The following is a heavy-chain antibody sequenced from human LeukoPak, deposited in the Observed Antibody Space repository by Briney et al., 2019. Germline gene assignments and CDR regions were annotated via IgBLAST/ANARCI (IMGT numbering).Heavy chain of an antibody. CDR3: ARECSSTSCYFHY. CDR2: ISWNSGSI. V-gene: IGHV3-9*01. J-gene: IGHJ4*02. D-gene: IGHD2-2*01. CDR1: GFTFDDYA. Sequence: GGSLRLSCAASGFTFDDYAMHWVRQAPGKGLEWVSGISWNSGSIGYADSVKGRFTISRDNAKNSLYLQMNSLRAEDTAVYYCARECSSTSCYFHYWGQGTLVTVSS.